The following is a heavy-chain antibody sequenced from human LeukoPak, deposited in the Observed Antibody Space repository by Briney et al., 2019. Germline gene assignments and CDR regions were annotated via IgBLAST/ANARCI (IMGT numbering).Heavy chain of an antibody. CDR1: GGSFSGYY. Sequence: SETLSLTCAVYGGSFSGYYWSWIRQPAGKGLQWIGRIYTSGSTNYNPSLKSRVTMSVDTSKNQFSLKLTSVTAADTAVYYCARGISGWYLFDYWGQGTLVTVSS. J-gene: IGHJ4*02. CDR3: ARGISGWYLFDY. CDR2: IYTSGST. V-gene: IGHV4-59*10. D-gene: IGHD6-19*01.